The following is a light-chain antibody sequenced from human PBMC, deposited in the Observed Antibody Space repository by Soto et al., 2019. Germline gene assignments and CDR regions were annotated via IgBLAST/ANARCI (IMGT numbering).Light chain of an antibody. J-gene: IGLJ1*01. CDR2: TTN. CDR1: SSNIGTSS. CDR3: AAWDDSLNGHV. V-gene: IGLV1-44*01. Sequence: SVLPQPHSASGTPGQRVTISCSGSSSNIGTSSVHWFQQLPGTAPKLLTSTTNQRPSGVPERFSGSKSGTSASLAISGLQSEDEADYYCAAWDDSLNGHVFGTGTKVTVL.